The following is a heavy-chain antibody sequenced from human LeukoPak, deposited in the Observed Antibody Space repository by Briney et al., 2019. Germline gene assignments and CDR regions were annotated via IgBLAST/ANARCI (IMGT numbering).Heavy chain of an antibody. CDR1: GGTFSSYA. J-gene: IGHJ6*03. CDR2: IIPIFGTA. CDR3: ARGRPGGQDDWQIPGNYYYYYYYMDV. D-gene: IGHD3-3*01. V-gene: IGHV1-69*05. Sequence: SVKVSCKASGGTFSSYAISWVRQAPGQGLEWMGGIIPIFGTANYAQKFQGRVTITTDESTSTAYMELSSLRSEDTAVYYCARGRPGGQDDWQIPGNYYYYYYYMDVWGKGTTVTVSS.